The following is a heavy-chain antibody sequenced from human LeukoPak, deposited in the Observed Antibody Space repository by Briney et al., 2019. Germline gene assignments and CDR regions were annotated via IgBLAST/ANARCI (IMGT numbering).Heavy chain of an antibody. D-gene: IGHD1-26*01. J-gene: IGHJ4*02. CDR1: GFTFSIYG. V-gene: IGHV3-33*06. CDR2: IWYDGSNK. CDR3: AKDRGRRSYDAVDY. Sequence: GRSLRLSCAASGFTFSIYGMHWVRQAPGKGLEWVSVIWYDGSNKYYADSVKGRFTISRDNSKNALYLEMNSLRAEDMAVYYCAKDRGRRSYDAVDYWGQGTQVTVSS.